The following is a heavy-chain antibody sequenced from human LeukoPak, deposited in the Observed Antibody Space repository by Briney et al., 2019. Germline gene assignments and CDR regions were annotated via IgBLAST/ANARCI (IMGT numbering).Heavy chain of an antibody. CDR3: ARGGSSSHYYYYGMDV. Sequence: GGSLRLSCAASGFTFSSYAMSWVRQAPGKGLEWVANIKQDGSEKYYVDSVKGRFTISRDNAKNSLYLQMNSLRAEDTAVYYCARGGSSSHYYYYGMDVWGQGTTVTVSS. CDR1: GFTFSSYA. J-gene: IGHJ6*02. V-gene: IGHV3-7*01. CDR2: IKQDGSEK. D-gene: IGHD6-13*01.